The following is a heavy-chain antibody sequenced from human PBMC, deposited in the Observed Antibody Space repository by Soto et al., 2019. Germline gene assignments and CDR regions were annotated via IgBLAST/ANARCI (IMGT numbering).Heavy chain of an antibody. V-gene: IGHV3-30-3*01. CDR1: GFTFSSYA. CDR3: ARARIQLWFTLWY. J-gene: IGHJ4*02. CDR2: ISYDGSNK. D-gene: IGHD5-18*01. Sequence: QVQLVESGGGVVQPGRSLRLSCVASGFTFSSYAMHWVRQAPGKGLEWVAVISYDGSNKYYADSVKGRFTISRDNSKNTLYLQMNSLRAEDTAVYYCARARIQLWFTLWYWGQGTLVTVSS.